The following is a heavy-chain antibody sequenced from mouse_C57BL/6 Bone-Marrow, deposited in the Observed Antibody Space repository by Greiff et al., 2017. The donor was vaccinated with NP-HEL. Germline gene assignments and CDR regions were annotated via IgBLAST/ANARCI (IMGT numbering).Heavy chain of an antibody. D-gene: IGHD1-1*01. CDR2: IDPETGGT. Sequence: VQLQQSGAELVRPGASVTLSCKASGYTFTDYEMHWVKQTPVHGLEWIGAIDPETGGTAYNQKFKGKAILTADKSSSTAYMELRSLTSEDSAVYYCTRDHYYGSSHWYFDVWGTGTAVTVSS. J-gene: IGHJ1*03. CDR1: GYTFTDYE. CDR3: TRDHYYGSSHWYFDV. V-gene: IGHV1-15*01.